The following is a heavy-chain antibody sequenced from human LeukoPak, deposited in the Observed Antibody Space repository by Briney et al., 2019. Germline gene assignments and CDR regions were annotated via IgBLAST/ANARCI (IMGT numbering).Heavy chain of an antibody. V-gene: IGHV4-34*01. CDR1: GGSFSGYY. Sequence: SETLSLTCAVYGGSFSGYYWSWIRQPPGKGLEWIGEINHSGSTNYNPSLKSRVTISVDTSKNQFSLKLSSVTAADTAVYYCVRRVAVRGFYGFDIWGQGTMVTVSS. D-gene: IGHD6-6*01. J-gene: IGHJ3*02. CDR2: INHSGST. CDR3: VRRVAVRGFYGFDI.